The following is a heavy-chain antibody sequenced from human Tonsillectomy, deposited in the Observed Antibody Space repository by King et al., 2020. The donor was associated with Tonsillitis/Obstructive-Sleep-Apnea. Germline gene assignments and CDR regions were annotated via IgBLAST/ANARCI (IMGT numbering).Heavy chain of an antibody. V-gene: IGHV2-70*11. Sequence: VTLQESGPALVKPPQTLTLTCTLSGFSLSTSGMCVCWIRQPPGKALEWLARIDWDDDKYYTTSLKTRLTISKDTSKSQVVLTMTNMDPVDTATYYCACLVAPNYYDSSGYYFPDAFYIWGQGTIVTVSS. CDR2: IDWDDDK. CDR1: GFSLSTSGMC. J-gene: IGHJ3*02. CDR3: ACLVAPNYYDSSGYYFPDAFYI. D-gene: IGHD3-22*01.